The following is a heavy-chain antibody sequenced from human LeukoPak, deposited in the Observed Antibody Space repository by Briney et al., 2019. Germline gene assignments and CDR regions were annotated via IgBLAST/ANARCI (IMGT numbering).Heavy chain of an antibody. V-gene: IGHV4-61*02. J-gene: IGHJ4*02. CDR2: IYTSGST. CDR3: ARHSHGSGSYRRFDN. Sequence: SETLSLTCTVSGGSISSGSYFWSWIRQPAGKGLEWIGRIYTSGSTNYNPSLKSRVTISVDTSKNQFSLKLSSVTAADTAVYFCARHSHGSGSYRRFDNWGQGTLVTVSS. CDR1: GGSISSGSYF. D-gene: IGHD3-10*01.